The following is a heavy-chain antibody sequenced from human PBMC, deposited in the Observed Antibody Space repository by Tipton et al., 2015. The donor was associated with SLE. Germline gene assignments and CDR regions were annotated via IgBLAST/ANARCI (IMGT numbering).Heavy chain of an antibody. V-gene: IGHV3-21*06. J-gene: IGHJ6*02. CDR3: ARYAYVDGMDV. Sequence: SLRLSCTASGFTFNSHTMNWVRQAPGKGLEWVSSISSGSDYIFYADSVKGRFTTSRDNAKNSLFLQMNTLRAEDTAVYYCARYAYVDGMDVWGQGTTVTVSS. CDR2: ISSGSDYI. D-gene: IGHD3-16*01. CDR1: GFTFNSHT.